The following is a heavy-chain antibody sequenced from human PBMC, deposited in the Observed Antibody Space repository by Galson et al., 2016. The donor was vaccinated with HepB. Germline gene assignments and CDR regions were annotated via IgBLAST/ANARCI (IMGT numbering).Heavy chain of an antibody. CDR2: IKEDESQK. CDR1: GFSFRTYW. Sequence: RLSCAAPGFSFRTYWMTWVRHVPGKGLEWVANIKEDESQKKYLDSVKGRFTISRDNAKNLLYLQMNSLRDEDTAVYYCAREDKWDSMDVWGQGTTVTVSS. V-gene: IGHV3-7*04. D-gene: IGHD1-26*01. CDR3: AREDKWDSMDV. J-gene: IGHJ6*02.